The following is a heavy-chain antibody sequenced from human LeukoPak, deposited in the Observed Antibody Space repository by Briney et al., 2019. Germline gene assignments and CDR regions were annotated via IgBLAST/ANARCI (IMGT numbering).Heavy chain of an antibody. CDR1: AASISSDNYY. CDR3: ARHKSLGLRYFDWLQPLDY. CDR2: FYAGDT. V-gene: IGHV4-61*02. J-gene: IGHJ4*02. Sequence: SETLSLTCTVSAASISSDNYYWNWIRQPAGRGLEWIGRFYAGDTKYNPSLNNRATVSVDTSKNQFSLKLSSVTAADTAVYYCARHKSLGLRYFDWLQPLDYWGQGTLVTVSS. D-gene: IGHD3-9*01.